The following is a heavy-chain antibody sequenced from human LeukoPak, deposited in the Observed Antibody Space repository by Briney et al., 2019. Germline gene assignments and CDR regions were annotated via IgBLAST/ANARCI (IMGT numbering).Heavy chain of an antibody. D-gene: IGHD3-9*01. Sequence: ASVKVSCKASGGTFSSYAISWVRQAPGQGLEWMGWISAYNGNTNYAQKLQGRVTMTTDTSTSTAYMELRSLRSDDTAVYYCARDYDILTGYSHMAFDYWGQGTLVTVSS. V-gene: IGHV1-18*01. CDR1: GGTFSSYA. CDR3: ARDYDILTGYSHMAFDY. CDR2: ISAYNGNT. J-gene: IGHJ4*02.